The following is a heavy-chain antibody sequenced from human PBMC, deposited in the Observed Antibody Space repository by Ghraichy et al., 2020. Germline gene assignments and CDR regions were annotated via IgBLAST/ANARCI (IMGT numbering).Heavy chain of an antibody. CDR2: ISGSGGST. CDR1: GFTFSSYA. D-gene: IGHD5-18*01. J-gene: IGHJ3*02. Sequence: GESLNISCAASGFTFSSYAMSWVRQAPGKGLEWVSAISGSGGSTYYADSVKGRFTISRDNSKNTLYLQMNSLRAEDTAVYYCTKGTQKLWLMEDAFDIWGQGTMVTVSS. CDR3: TKGTQKLWLMEDAFDI. V-gene: IGHV3-23*01.